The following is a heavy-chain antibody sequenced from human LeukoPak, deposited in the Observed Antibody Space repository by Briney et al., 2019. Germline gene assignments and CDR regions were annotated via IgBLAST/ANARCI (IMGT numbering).Heavy chain of an antibody. CDR3: ARDHPLYGGKPPNDAFDI. Sequence: SETLSLTCTVSGGSISSGSYYWSWIRQPAGKGLEWIGRIYTSGSTNYNPSLKSRVTISVDTSKNQFSLKLSSVTAADTAVYYCARDHPLYGGKPPNDAFDIWGQGTMVTVSS. CDR1: GGSISSGSYY. J-gene: IGHJ3*02. V-gene: IGHV4-61*02. D-gene: IGHD4-23*01. CDR2: IYTSGST.